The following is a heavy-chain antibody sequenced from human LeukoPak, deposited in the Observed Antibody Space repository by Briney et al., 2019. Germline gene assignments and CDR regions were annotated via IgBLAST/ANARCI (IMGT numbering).Heavy chain of an antibody. V-gene: IGHV3-30*04. Sequence: HPGGSLRLSCAASGFTFSSYAMHWVRQAPGKGLEWVAVISYDGSNKYYADSVKGRFTISRDNSKNTLYLQMNSLRAEDTAVYYCARARSSGWYGTPGYWGQGTLVTVPS. CDR2: ISYDGSNK. CDR3: ARARSSGWYGTPGY. D-gene: IGHD6-19*01. CDR1: GFTFSSYA. J-gene: IGHJ4*02.